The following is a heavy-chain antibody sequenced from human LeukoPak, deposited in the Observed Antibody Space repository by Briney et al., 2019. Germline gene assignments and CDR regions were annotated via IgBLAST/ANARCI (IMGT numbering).Heavy chain of an antibody. CDR3: ARGQKQLAQYYYYYYMDV. J-gene: IGHJ6*03. V-gene: IGHV4-34*01. D-gene: IGHD6-6*01. CDR1: GGSFSGYY. Sequence: SETLSLTCAVYGGSFSGYYWSWIRQPPGKGLEWIGEINHSGSTNYNPSLKSRVTISVDTSKNQFSLKLSSVTAADTAVYYCARGQKQLAQYYYYYYMDVWGKGTTVTVSS. CDR2: INHSGST.